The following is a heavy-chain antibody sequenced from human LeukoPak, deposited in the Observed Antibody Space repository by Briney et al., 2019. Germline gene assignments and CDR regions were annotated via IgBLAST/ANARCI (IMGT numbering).Heavy chain of an antibody. V-gene: IGHV3-23*01. D-gene: IGHD5-18*01. CDR1: GFTFSSYA. Sequence: GGSLRLSCAASGFTFSSYAMTWVRQAPGKGLEWISGISGGGVNTYYTDSVKGRFTISRDNAKNSLYLQMNSLRAEDTAVYYCARDGGYSYGVRNSRFDYWGQGTLVTVSS. CDR2: ISGGGVNT. J-gene: IGHJ4*02. CDR3: ARDGGYSYGVRNSRFDY.